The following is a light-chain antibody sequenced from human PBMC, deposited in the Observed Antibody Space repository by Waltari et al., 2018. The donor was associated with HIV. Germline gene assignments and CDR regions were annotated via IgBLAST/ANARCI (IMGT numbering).Light chain of an antibody. CDR1: SPNIRSNT. CDR3: AAWDDSLNGQV. V-gene: IGLV1-44*01. J-gene: IGLJ3*02. CDR2: TND. Sequence: QSVLTQPPSASGTPGQRVTISCSGSSPNIRSNTVNWYQRLPGTAPKILIYTNDQRPSGVPDRFSGSKSGTSASLAISGLQSEDEADYYCAAWDDSLNGQVFGGGTKLTVL.